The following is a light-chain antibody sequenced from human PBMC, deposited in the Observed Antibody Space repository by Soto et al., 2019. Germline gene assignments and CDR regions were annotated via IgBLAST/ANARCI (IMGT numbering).Light chain of an antibody. V-gene: IGKV3D-20*02. CDR3: QQLTDWPPQWT. J-gene: IGKJ1*01. CDR2: AAS. CDR1: QSVSSNF. Sequence: EIVLTQSPGTLSLSPGEGATLSCRASQSVSSNFLAWYQQKPGQAPRLLIYAASSRATGISDRFSGSGSETDFTFTIRRLEPEDFAVYYCQQLTDWPPQWTFGQGTKVEIK.